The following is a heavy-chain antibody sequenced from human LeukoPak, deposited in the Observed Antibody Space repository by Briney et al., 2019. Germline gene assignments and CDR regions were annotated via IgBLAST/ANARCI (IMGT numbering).Heavy chain of an antibody. CDR2: IYTSGST. CDR1: GGSISSGGYY. V-gene: IGHV4-61*02. Sequence: PSQTLSLTFAISGGSISSGGYYWSWIRQPAGKGLEWIGRIYTSGSTNYNPSLKSRVTMSVDTSKNQFSLKLSSVTAADTAVYYCARASTYYDFWSGYYTGPYYYYMDVWGKGTTVTVSS. J-gene: IGHJ6*03. CDR3: ARASTYYDFWSGYYTGPYYYYMDV. D-gene: IGHD3-3*01.